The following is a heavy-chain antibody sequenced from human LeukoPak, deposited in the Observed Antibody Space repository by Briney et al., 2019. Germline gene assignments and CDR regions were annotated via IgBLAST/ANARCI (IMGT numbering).Heavy chain of an antibody. CDR1: GFTFSSYA. J-gene: IGHJ4*02. V-gene: IGHV3-23*01. CDR3: AKGRVATSTSFDY. CDR2: ISGSGGST. D-gene: IGHD5-12*01. Sequence: GGSLRLSCAASGFTFSSYAMSWVRQAPGKGLEWVSAISGSGGSTYYADSVKGRFTISRDNSKNTLYLQMDSLRAEDTAVYYCAKGRVATSTSFDYWGQGTLVTVSS.